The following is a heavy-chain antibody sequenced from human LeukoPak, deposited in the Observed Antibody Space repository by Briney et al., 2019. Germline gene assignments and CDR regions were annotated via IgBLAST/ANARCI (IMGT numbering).Heavy chain of an antibody. D-gene: IGHD6-19*01. V-gene: IGHV1-46*01. Sequence: ASVKVSCKASGYTFTGYYIHWVRQAPGQGPEWMGVISPSGGSTIYAQKFKGRVTLTRDMSTSKDYLELSSLRSEDTAVYYCARVQFQWFDPWGPGTPVTVSS. J-gene: IGHJ5*02. CDR3: ARVQFQWFDP. CDR2: ISPSGGST. CDR1: GYTFTGYY.